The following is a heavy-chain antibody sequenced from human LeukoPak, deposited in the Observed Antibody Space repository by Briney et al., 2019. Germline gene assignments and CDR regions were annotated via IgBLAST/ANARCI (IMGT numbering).Heavy chain of an antibody. CDR1: AFTFSSSA. J-gene: IGHJ6*02. V-gene: IGHV3-23*01. D-gene: IGHD2/OR15-2a*01. CDR3: GSSTFHYYYHGMDV. CDR2: ISASGTST. Sequence: LPGGSLRLSCTASAFTFSSSAMTWVRQAPGKGLEWVSGISASGTSTYYADSVRGRSTISRDNSKNTLFLQINSLRAEDTAVYYCGSSTFHYYYHGMDVWGQGATVTVSS.